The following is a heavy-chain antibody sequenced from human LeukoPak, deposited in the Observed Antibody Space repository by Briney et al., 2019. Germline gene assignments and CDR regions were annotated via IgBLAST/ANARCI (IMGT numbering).Heavy chain of an antibody. CDR3: ARASEEMATNAVFDY. D-gene: IGHD5-24*01. V-gene: IGHV1-69*13. CDR1: GGTFSSYA. J-gene: IGHJ4*02. CDR2: IIPIFGTA. Sequence: SVKVSCKASGGTFSSYAISWVRQAPGRGLEWMGGIIPIFGTANYAQKFQGRVTITADESTSTAYMELSSLRSEDTAVYYCARASEEMATNAVFDYWGQGTLVTVSS.